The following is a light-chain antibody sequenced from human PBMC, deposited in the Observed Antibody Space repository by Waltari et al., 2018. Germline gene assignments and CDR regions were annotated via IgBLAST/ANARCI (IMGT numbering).Light chain of an antibody. J-gene: IGLJ3*02. V-gene: IGLV1-47*01. CDR1: SSNIGSNY. CDR3: AAWDDSLSGRV. CDR2: RNN. Sequence: QSVLTQPPSASGTPGQRVTISCSGSSSNIGSNYVYWYQQLPGTAPKLLIYRNNQRAEGVPDRFSGSKSGTSASLAISGLRSEDEADYYCAAWDDSLSGRVFGGGTKLTVL.